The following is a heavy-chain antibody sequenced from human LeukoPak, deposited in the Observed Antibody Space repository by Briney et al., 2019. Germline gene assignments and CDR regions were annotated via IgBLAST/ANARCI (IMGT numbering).Heavy chain of an antibody. V-gene: IGHV4-59*08. D-gene: IGHD3-10*01. Sequence: SETLSLTCTVSGGFTSPYKWNWIRQPPGKGLEWIGFVYNSGTTSYNPSLKNRVTISVDTSKSQFSLKLTSVTAADTAVYYCARGVDYYGVWGQGTLVTVSS. CDR3: ARGVDYYGV. J-gene: IGHJ4*02. CDR2: VYNSGTT. CDR1: GGFTSPYK.